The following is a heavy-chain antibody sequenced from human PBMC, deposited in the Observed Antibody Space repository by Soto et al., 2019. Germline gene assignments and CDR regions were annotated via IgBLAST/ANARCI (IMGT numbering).Heavy chain of an antibody. V-gene: IGHV4-31*03. CDR1: GGSISSGGYS. CDR3: ARAEYYYGSGSYYSWLDY. CDR2: IYYSGST. D-gene: IGHD3-10*01. J-gene: IGHJ4*02. Sequence: QVQLQESGPGLVKPSQTLSLTCTVSGGSISSGGYSWSWIRQHPGKGLEWIGYIYYSGSTYYNPSLKRRVTISVDTSKNQFSLKLSSVTAADTAVYYCARAEYYYGSGSYYSWLDYWGQGTLVTVSS.